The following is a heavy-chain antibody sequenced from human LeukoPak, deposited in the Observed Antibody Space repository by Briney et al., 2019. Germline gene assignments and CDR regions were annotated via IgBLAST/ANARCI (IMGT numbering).Heavy chain of an antibody. D-gene: IGHD4-17*01. Sequence: GESLKISCKAAGYKFTNYWIGWVRQMPGKGLEWMTIIYPGDSETRYSPSFQGQVTISADKSIGTMYLQWSSLKASDTAMYYCARALRTGQGDYVPVLWGQGTLVIVSS. CDR1: GYKFTNYW. J-gene: IGHJ4*02. V-gene: IGHV5-51*01. CDR2: IYPGDSET. CDR3: ARALRTGQGDYVPVL.